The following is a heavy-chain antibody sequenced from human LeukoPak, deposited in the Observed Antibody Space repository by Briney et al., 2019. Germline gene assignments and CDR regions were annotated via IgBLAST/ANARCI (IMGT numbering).Heavy chain of an antibody. CDR3: ASYSSATAYYYYYYMDV. J-gene: IGHJ6*03. V-gene: IGHV1-2*02. CDR2: IHPNSGDT. D-gene: IGHD3-10*01. CDR1: GYTFTGYY. Sequence: ASVKVSCKAFGYTFTGYYIHWVRQSPGPHLEWMGSIHPNSGDTKYAQKFQGRVTMTGDTSINTAYMELSGLTSDDTAVYYCASYSSATAYYYYYYMDVWGKGTTVIVSS.